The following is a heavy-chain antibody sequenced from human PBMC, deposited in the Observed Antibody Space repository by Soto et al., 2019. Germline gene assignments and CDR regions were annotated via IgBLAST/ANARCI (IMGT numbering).Heavy chain of an antibody. CDR1: GYTFTSYG. D-gene: IGHD5-12*01. V-gene: IGHV1-18*04. CDR2: ISAYNGNT. J-gene: IGHJ4*02. CDR3: ARGRGDGYNRGGFDY. Sequence: QVQLVQSGAEVKKPGASVKVSCKASGYTFTSYGISWVRQAPGQGLEWMGWISAYNGNTNYAQKFQGRVTITADESTSTAYMELSSLRSEDTAVYYCARGRGDGYNRGGFDYWGQGTLVTVSS.